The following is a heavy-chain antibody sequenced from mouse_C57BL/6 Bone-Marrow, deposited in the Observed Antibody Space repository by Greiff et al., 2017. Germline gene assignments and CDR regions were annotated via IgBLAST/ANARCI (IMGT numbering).Heavy chain of an antibody. Sequence: LMESGAELVRPGASVTLSCKASGYTFTDYEMHWVKQTPVHGLEWIGAIDPETGGTAYNQKFKGKAILTADKSSSTAYMELRSLTSEDSAVYYCTQGAMDYWGQGTSVTVSS. V-gene: IGHV1-15*01. J-gene: IGHJ4*01. CDR3: TQGAMDY. CDR1: GYTFTDYE. CDR2: IDPETGGT.